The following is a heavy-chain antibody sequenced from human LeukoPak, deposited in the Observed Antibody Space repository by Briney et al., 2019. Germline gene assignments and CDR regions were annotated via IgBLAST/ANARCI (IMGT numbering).Heavy chain of an antibody. J-gene: IGHJ5*02. CDR2: IVVGSGNT. Sequence: GAAVKVSCKASGFTLSSSAMQWVRPARGQRLEWIGWIVVGSGNTNYAQKFQERVTITRDMSTSTAYMGLSSLRSEDTAVYYCAAEVISSDNWFDPWGQGTLVTVSS. D-gene: IGHD3-22*01. CDR1: GFTLSSSA. CDR3: AAEVISSDNWFDP. V-gene: IGHV1-58*02.